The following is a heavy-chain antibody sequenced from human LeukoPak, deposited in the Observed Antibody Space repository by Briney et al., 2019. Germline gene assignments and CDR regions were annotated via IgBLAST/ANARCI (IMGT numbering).Heavy chain of an antibody. D-gene: IGHD3-22*01. CDR3: ARAYYESSAYRHAVYFDY. CDR2: INPSDDST. V-gene: IGHV1-46*02. Sequence: ASVKVSCKASGYTFNSSYMHWVRQAPRQGLEWMGIINPSDDSTRYAQKFQGRVTMTKDTSTNTVYMHLSSLSSDDTAVYYCARAYYESSAYRHAVYFDYWGQGTLVTVSS. J-gene: IGHJ4*02. CDR1: GYTFNSSY.